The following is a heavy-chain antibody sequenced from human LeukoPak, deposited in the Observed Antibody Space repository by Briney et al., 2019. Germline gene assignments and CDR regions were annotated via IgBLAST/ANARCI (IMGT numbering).Heavy chain of an antibody. CDR2: ITSSSTYI. Sequence: GGSLRLSCAASGFTFSSSGMNWARQAPGKGLEWVSSITSSSTYIYYADSVRGRFTISRDNAKNSLYLQMNSLRAEDTAVYYCARDVNDYVWGSYRTDYWGQGTLVTVSS. D-gene: IGHD3-16*02. V-gene: IGHV3-21*01. CDR1: GFTFSSSG. CDR3: ARDVNDYVWGSYRTDY. J-gene: IGHJ4*02.